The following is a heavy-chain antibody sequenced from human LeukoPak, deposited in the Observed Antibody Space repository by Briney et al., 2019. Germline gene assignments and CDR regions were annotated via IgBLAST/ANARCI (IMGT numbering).Heavy chain of an antibody. D-gene: IGHD2-15*01. CDR3: AGTGLRATSTDY. J-gene: IGHJ4*02. CDR2: ISSSGSTI. CDR1: GFTFSSYE. Sequence: PGGSLRLSCAASGFTFSSYEMNWVRQAPGKGLEWVSYISSSGSTIYYAASVKGRFTISRDNAKNSLYLQMNSLRADDTAVYYCAGTGLRATSTDYWGQGTLVTVSS. V-gene: IGHV3-48*03.